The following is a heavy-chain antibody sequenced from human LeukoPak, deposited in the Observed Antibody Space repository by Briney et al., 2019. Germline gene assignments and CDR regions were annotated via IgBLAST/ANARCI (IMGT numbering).Heavy chain of an antibody. CDR3: ARDSGSYYPFDY. Sequence: PSETLSLTCTVSGGSISSYYWSWIRQPAGKGLKWIGRIYASGSTNYNPSLKSRVTMSVDTSKNQFSLKLSSVTAADTAVYYCARDSGSYYPFDYWGQGTLVTVSS. CDR2: IYASGST. V-gene: IGHV4-4*07. J-gene: IGHJ4*02. CDR1: GGSISSYY. D-gene: IGHD1-26*01.